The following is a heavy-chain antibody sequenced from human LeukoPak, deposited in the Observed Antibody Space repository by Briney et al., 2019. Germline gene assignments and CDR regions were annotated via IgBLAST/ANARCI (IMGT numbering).Heavy chain of an antibody. Sequence: PSETLSLTCAVYGGSFSGYYWSWIRQPPGKGLEWNGEINHSGSTNYNPSLKSRVTISVDTSKNQFSLKLSSVTAADTAVYYCARGRNWNPNWFDPWGQGTLVTVSS. CDR2: INHSGST. V-gene: IGHV4-34*01. CDR3: ARGRNWNPNWFDP. CDR1: GGSFSGYY. J-gene: IGHJ5*02. D-gene: IGHD1-1*01.